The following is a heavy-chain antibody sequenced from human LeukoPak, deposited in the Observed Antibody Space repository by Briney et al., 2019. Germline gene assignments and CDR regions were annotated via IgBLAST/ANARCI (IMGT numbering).Heavy chain of an antibody. CDR3: ARGPPAYSSGSGDAFDI. V-gene: IGHV1-2*02. J-gene: IGHJ3*02. D-gene: IGHD5-18*01. CDR1: GYTFTGYY. Sequence: ASVSVSCKASGYTFTGYYLHWMRQAPGQGLEWMGWINPNSDGTNYAQKFQGRVSMPRDTSISTAYMELSRVRSDDTAVYYCARGPPAYSSGSGDAFDIGGRETGDTVSS. CDR2: INPNSDGT.